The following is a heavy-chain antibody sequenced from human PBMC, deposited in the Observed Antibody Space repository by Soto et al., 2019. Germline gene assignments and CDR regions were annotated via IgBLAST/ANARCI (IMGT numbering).Heavy chain of an antibody. V-gene: IGHV3-23*01. CDR3: AKSGRAGYYYYMDV. CDR1: GFTFSSYA. J-gene: IGHJ6*03. CDR2: ISGSGGST. D-gene: IGHD3-10*01. Sequence: GGSLRLSCAASGFTFSSYAMSWVRQAPGKGLEWVSAISGSGGSTYYADSVKGRFTISRDNSKNTLYLQMNSLRAEDTAVYYCAKSGRAGYYYYMDVWGKGTTVTVSS.